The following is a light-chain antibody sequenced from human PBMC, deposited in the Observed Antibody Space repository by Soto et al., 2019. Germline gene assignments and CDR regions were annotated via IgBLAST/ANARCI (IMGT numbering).Light chain of an antibody. V-gene: IGLV2-23*02. CDR1: SSDVGNYNL. J-gene: IGLJ1*01. CDR2: EVS. Sequence: QSALTQPASVSGSPGQSITISCTGTSSDVGNYNLVSWYQQHPGKAPKLMIYEVSERPSGVSTRFSGSKSGNTASLTISGLQAEDEADYYCCSYAGSSTPYVFGTETKVTVL. CDR3: CSYAGSSTPYV.